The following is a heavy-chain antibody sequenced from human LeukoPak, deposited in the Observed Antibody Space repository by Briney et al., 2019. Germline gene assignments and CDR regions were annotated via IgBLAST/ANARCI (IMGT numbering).Heavy chain of an antibody. V-gene: IGHV3-23*01. J-gene: IGHJ3*02. Sequence: GGSLRLSCAASGFTFSSYAMSWVRQAPGKGLEWVSTISNSDYNTYYTDSVKGRFTISRDNSKNTLYLQMNSLRAEDTAVYYCAKVTPPHDAFDIWGQGTMVTVSS. CDR1: GFTFSSYA. CDR3: AKVTPPHDAFDI. CDR2: ISNSDYNT.